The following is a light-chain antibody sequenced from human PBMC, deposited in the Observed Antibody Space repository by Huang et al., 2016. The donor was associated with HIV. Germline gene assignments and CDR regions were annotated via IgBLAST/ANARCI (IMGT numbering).Light chain of an antibody. Sequence: EVVMTQSPATLSASSGDTINISCRASQSVDSKLAWYQQKPGQAPRLLMFATSTRATGVPARFSGSGSQTDFTLTVSSLQSDDSAVYYCQEYYSRPPWTPGQGTKVEIK. CDR1: QSVDSK. CDR2: ATS. J-gene: IGKJ1*01. CDR3: QEYYSRPPWT. V-gene: IGKV3-15*01.